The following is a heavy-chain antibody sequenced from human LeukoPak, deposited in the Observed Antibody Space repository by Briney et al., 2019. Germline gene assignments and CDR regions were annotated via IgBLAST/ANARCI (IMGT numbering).Heavy chain of an antibody. CDR1: GFSFNSYW. D-gene: IGHD6-19*01. V-gene: IGHV3-7*01. Sequence: GGSLRLSCAASGFSFNSYWMTWVRQAPGRGLEWLANIDPAGTDTYYVDPVKGRFTISRDNAKNLVYLQMNTLRAEDTAVYSCGRFGYVAGIDLWGQGTLVTASS. CDR2: IDPAGTDT. CDR3: GRFGYVAGIDL. J-gene: IGHJ4*02.